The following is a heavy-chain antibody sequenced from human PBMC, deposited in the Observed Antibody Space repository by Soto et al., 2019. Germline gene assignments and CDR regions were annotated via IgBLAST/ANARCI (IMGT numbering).Heavy chain of an antibody. CDR2: IYYSGST. CDR3: ARHPSDFWFDP. D-gene: IGHD2-21*02. J-gene: IGHJ5*02. Sequence: QLQLQESGPGLVKPSETLSLTCSDSGGSISSSSYYWGWIRQPPGKGPEWIGRIYYSGSTYYNPSFEGRVKVSVATSKNQCSLKRSSVTAADTAVYYCARHPSDFWFDPWGQGTLVTVSS. V-gene: IGHV4-39*01. CDR1: GGSISSSSYY.